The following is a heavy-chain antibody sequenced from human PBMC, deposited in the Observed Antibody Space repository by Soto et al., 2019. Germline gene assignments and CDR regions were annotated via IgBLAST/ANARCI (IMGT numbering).Heavy chain of an antibody. J-gene: IGHJ4*02. V-gene: IGHV4-34*01. CDR1: VGSFTGHF. CDR3: ARAKFESTGWHQFDI. Sequence: PSETLSVTCTVSVGSFTGHFWSWVRQPPGKGLEWIGEVSHSGNTKYYPSLRSRVTLSVDSSKNQISLALTSVTAADTAVYYCARAKFESTGWHQFDIWGQGTLVTV. CDR2: VSHSGNT. D-gene: IGHD7-27*01.